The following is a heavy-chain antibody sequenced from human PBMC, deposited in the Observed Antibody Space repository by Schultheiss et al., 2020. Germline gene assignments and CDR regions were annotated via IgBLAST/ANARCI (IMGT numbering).Heavy chain of an antibody. V-gene: IGHV4-61*08. CDR2: IYSSGST. J-gene: IGHJ2*01. Sequence: SQTLSLTCTVSGGSISSGGYYWSWIRQPPGKGLEWIGYIYSSGSTNYNPSLKSRVTMSVDTSKNQFSLKLSSVTAADTAVYYCARMSLLGRPSYWYFDLWGRGSLVTVSS. D-gene: IGHD3-10*01. CDR1: GGSISSGGYY. CDR3: ARMSLLGRPSYWYFDL.